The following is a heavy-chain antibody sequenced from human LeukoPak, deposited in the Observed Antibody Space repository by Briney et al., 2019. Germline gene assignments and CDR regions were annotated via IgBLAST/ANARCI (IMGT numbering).Heavy chain of an antibody. CDR2: ISGSGDTT. CDR1: GFTFSSNL. D-gene: IGHD2-2*01. CDR3: SKLRSSVPAAAYNN. J-gene: IGHJ4*02. Sequence: GGSLRLSCAASGFTFSSNLMSWVRQAPGKGLEWVSVISGSGDTTYYADSVKGRFTISRDISKNTLYLQMNSLRVEDTAVYYCSKLRSSVPAAAYNNWGQGILVTVSS. V-gene: IGHV3-23*01.